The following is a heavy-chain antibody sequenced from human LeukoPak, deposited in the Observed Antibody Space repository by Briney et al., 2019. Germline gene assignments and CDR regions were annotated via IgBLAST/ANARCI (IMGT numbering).Heavy chain of an antibody. Sequence: PGGSLRLSCAASGFIFSSYGMHWVRKAPGKGLEWVAVISYDGSNKYYADSVKGRFTISRDNSKNTLYLQINSLRAEDTAVYYCAKPRDGYNYYPFDYWGQGTLVTVSS. V-gene: IGHV3-30*18. CDR2: ISYDGSNK. CDR1: GFIFSSYG. J-gene: IGHJ4*02. D-gene: IGHD5-24*01. CDR3: AKPRDGYNYYPFDY.